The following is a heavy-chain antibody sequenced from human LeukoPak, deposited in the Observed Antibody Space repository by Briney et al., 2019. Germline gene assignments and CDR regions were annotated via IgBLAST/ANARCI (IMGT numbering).Heavy chain of an antibody. D-gene: IGHD4-23*01. Sequence: SETLSLTCTVSGGSISSYYWSWIRQPPGKGLEWIGYIYYSGSTNYNPSLKSRVTISVHTSKNQFSLKLRSVTAADTAVYYCVRVDNGGNYFDYWGQGTLVTVSS. J-gene: IGHJ4*02. CDR3: VRVDNGGNYFDY. CDR2: IYYSGST. V-gene: IGHV4-59*01. CDR1: GGSISSYY.